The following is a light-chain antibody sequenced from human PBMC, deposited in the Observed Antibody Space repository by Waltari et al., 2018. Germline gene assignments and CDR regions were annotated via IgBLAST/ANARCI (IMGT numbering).Light chain of an antibody. CDR1: QNVNTN. J-gene: IGKJ5*01. CDR2: GAS. Sequence: EILLTQSPATLSVSPGERATLSCRASQNVNTNVAWYQQKPGQAPRHLIYGASTRHTGIPDRFPGSGSGTDFTLTIDTLQSEDFAVYYCQQYNKWPPISFGQGTRLEIK. V-gene: IGKV3-15*01. CDR3: QQYNKWPPIS.